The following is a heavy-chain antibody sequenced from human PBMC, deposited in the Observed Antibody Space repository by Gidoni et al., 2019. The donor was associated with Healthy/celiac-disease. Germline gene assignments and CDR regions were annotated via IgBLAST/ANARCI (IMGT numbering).Heavy chain of an antibody. D-gene: IGHD3-3*01. CDR3: AKASGYADAFDM. CDR1: GSGFSSYG. Sequence: QGQLVESGGGVVQPGGSRRLSCAASGSGFSSYGMPWVRQSPGKGLEWVAFIPYAASHKYHADSVKGRFSISSDNSKNTLYLQMNSLRADDTAVYYCAKASGYADAFDMWGQGTMLTVSS. CDR2: IPYAASHK. V-gene: IGHV3-30*02. J-gene: IGHJ3*02.